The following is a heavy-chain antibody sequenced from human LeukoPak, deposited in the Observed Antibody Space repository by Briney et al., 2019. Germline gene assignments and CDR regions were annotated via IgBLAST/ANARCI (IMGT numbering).Heavy chain of an antibody. CDR2: IIPVFGTP. V-gene: IGHV1-69*05. CDR3: ARDQAGAAYGTRGGAFDI. J-gene: IGHJ3*02. Sequence: SVKVSCKASGGTFNSYVISWVRQAPGQGLEWMGGIIPVFGTPKYAQKFQGRVTMTTDTSTSTAYMELRSLRSDDTAVYYCARDQAGAAYGTRGGAFDIWGQGTMVTVSS. D-gene: IGHD4-17*01. CDR1: GGTFNSYV.